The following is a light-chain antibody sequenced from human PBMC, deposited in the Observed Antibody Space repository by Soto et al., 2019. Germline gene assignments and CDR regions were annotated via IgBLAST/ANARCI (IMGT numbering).Light chain of an antibody. CDR3: SSYTSSRAYV. J-gene: IGLJ1*01. CDR1: SSDVGGYNY. Sequence: QSVLTQPPSASGSPGQSVTISCTGTSSDVGGYNYVSWYQQQSGKAPKLMIHEVSNRPSGVSNRFSGSKSGNTASLTISGLQAEDEADYYCSSYTSSRAYVFGIGNKV. CDR2: EVS. V-gene: IGLV2-14*01.